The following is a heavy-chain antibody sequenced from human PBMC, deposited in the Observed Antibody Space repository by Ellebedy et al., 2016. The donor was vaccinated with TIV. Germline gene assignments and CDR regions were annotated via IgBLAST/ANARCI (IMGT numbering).Heavy chain of an antibody. V-gene: IGHV4-59*12. CDR1: GGSISSYY. J-gene: IGHJ2*01. CDR2: IYHSGST. Sequence: MPSETLSLTCTVSGGSISSYYWSWIRQPPGKGLEWIGYIYHSGSTNSNPSLKNRVTISVDTSKNQFSLKLSSVTAADTAVYYCARGGRYFDWLLDWYFDLWGRGTLVTVSS. D-gene: IGHD3-9*01. CDR3: ARGGRYFDWLLDWYFDL.